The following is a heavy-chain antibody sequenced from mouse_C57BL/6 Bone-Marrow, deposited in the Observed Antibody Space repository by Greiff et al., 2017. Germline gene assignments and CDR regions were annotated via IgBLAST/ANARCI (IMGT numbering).Heavy chain of an antibody. Sequence: QVQLQQSGPELVKPGASVKISCKASGYAFSSSWMNWVKQRPGQGLEWIGRIYPGDGDTNYNGKFKGKATLTADKSSSTAYMQLSSLTSEDSAVYFCARSTCVAYWGQGTLVTVSA. CDR1: GYAFSSSW. CDR3: ARSTCVAY. D-gene: IGHD4-1*02. CDR2: IYPGDGDT. J-gene: IGHJ3*01. V-gene: IGHV1-82*01.